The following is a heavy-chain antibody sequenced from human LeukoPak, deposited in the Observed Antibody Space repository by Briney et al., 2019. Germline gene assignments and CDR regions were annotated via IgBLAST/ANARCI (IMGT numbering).Heavy chain of an antibody. CDR3: ARGGYVTMVRGAAYGMDV. D-gene: IGHD3-10*01. CDR2: INHNGST. Sequence: SETLSLTCAVYGGSFSGYYWSWIRQPPGKGLEWIGEINHNGSTNYNPSLKSRVTISVDTSKNQFSLKLSSVTAADTAVYYCARGGYVTMVRGAAYGMDVWGKGTTVTVSS. CDR1: GGSFSGYY. V-gene: IGHV4-34*01. J-gene: IGHJ6*04.